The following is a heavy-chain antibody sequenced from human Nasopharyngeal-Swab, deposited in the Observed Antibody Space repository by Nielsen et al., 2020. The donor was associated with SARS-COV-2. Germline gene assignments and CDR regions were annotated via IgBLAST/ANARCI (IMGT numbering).Heavy chain of an antibody. V-gene: IGHV3-11*04. CDR1: GFTFSDYY. Sequence: GESLKISCAASGFTFSDYYMSWIRQAPGKGLEWVSYISSSGSTIYYADSVKGRFTISRDNAKNSLYLQMNSLRAEDTAVYYCTTVGQRGMLGHFVVMQPFDYWGQGTLVTVSS. CDR3: TTVGQRGMLGHFVVMQPFDY. D-gene: IGHD2-21*01. J-gene: IGHJ4*02. CDR2: ISSSGSTI.